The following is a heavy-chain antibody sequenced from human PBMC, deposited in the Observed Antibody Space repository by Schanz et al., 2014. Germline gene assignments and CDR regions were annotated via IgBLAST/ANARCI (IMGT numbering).Heavy chain of an antibody. V-gene: IGHV1-18*04. CDR1: GYNFNRHD. CDR2: ISGYNGDT. J-gene: IGHJ6*02. D-gene: IGHD3-3*01. Sequence: QVQLVQSGPEVKKPGASVRLSCKASGYNFNRHDISWVRQAPGQGLEWMGWISGYNGDTKFAKTFQDRVTLTTDTSTSTAYMELRSLRSDDSAVYYCASDFWSGYSHYYYGLDVWGQGTTVTVSS. CDR3: ASDFWSGYSHYYYGLDV.